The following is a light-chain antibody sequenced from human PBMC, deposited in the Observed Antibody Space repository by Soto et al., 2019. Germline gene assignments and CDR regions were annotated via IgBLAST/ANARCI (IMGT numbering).Light chain of an antibody. J-gene: IGLJ3*02. CDR1: SGHSTYA. CDR3: QSLGTGIQV. Sequence: QSVLTQSPSASASLGASVKLTCTLSSGHSTYALAGHQQQSEKGPRFLMKINSDDSRSTGDGFFDRFSGSSSGAERHLTIASLQSGDEADYYCQSLGTGIQVFGGGTKVTVL. V-gene: IGLV4-69*01. CDR2: INSDDSR.